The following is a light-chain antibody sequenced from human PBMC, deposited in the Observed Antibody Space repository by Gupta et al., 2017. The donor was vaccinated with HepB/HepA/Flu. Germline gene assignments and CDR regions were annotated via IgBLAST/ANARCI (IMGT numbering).Light chain of an antibody. CDR3: QMWDGDTDHVV. CDR2: YDS. CDR1: NIGSES. Sequence: SNALTQAPSVSVAPGMTARITCGGNNIGSESVHWYQQKPGQAPVLVIYYDSDRSSGIPERFSGSKYGNTATLTITRVEAGDEADYYCQMWDGDTDHVVFGGGTKLTVL. V-gene: IGLV3-21*04. J-gene: IGLJ2*01.